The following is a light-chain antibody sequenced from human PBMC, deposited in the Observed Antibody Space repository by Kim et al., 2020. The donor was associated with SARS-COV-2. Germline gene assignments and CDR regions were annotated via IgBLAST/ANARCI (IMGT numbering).Light chain of an antibody. J-gene: IGKJ4*01. Sequence: ESVGDRVTITCRASQGISNSLVWYQQKSGKAPNLLVYTTSTLHSGVPSRFSGSGSGTDYTLTISSLQPEDFATYYCQQYYSVPLTFGGGTKVDIK. V-gene: IGKV1-NL1*01. CDR3: QQYYSVPLT. CDR2: TTS. CDR1: QGISNS.